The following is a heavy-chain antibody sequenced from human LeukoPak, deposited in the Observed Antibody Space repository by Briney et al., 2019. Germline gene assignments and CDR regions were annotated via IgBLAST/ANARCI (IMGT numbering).Heavy chain of an antibody. D-gene: IGHD4-11*01. CDR1: DDSITMYY. CDR2: VDHTVST. CDR3: ARGRVSSSTWYSTYYYYCYMDV. J-gene: IGHJ6*03. V-gene: IGHV4-59*01. Sequence: SETLSLTCTVSDDSITMYYWTWIRQPPGKGLEWIGYVDHTVSTTFNPSLNGRVSISRDTSKTLFSLRMRSVTAADTAVYFCARGRVSSSTWYSTYYYYCYMDVWGKGTTVTVSS.